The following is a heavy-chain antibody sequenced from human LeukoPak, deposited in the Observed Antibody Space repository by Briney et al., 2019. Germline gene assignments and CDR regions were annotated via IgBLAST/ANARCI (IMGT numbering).Heavy chain of an antibody. J-gene: IGHJ4*02. Sequence: GGSLRLSCAASGFTFSSYGMHWVRQAPGKGLEWVAFIRYDGSNKYYADSVKGRFTISRDNSKNTLYLQMNSLRAEDTAVYYCAKARYSSSWYFPPVDYWGQGTLVTVSS. CDR3: AKARYSSSWYFPPVDY. CDR1: GFTFSSYG. V-gene: IGHV3-30*02. CDR2: IRYDGSNK. D-gene: IGHD6-13*01.